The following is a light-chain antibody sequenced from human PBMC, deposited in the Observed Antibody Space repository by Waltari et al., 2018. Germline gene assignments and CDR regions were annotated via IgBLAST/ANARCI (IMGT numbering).Light chain of an antibody. CDR2: VNSDGSH. Sequence: QLVLTQSPSASASLGASVKLTCTLSSGHSSNIIAWHQQQREKGPRNLMTVNSDGSHSKGDEIPERFLGSSSGAARYLTIASLQSEDEADYYCQAGGHGTWVFGGGTKLTVL. CDR3: QAGGHGTWV. CDR1: SGHSSNI. J-gene: IGLJ3*02. V-gene: IGLV4-69*01.